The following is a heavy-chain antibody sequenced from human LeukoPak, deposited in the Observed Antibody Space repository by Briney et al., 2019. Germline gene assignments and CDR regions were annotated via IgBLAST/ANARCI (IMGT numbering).Heavy chain of an antibody. CDR3: AKESITMIVVVINYFDY. CDR1: GFTFSSYS. CDR2: ISSSSSTI. D-gene: IGHD3-22*01. V-gene: IGHV3-48*01. J-gene: IGHJ4*02. Sequence: PGGSLRLSCAASGFTFSSYSMNWVRQAPGKGLEWVSYISSSSSTIYYADSVKGRFTISRDNSKNTLYLQMNSLRAEDTAVYYCAKESITMIVVVINYFDYWGQGTLVTVSS.